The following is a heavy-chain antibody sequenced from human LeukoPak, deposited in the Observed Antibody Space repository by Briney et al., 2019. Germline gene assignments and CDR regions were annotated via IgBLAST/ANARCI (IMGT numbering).Heavy chain of an antibody. CDR2: INPNSGGT. CDR1: GYTFTGYY. V-gene: IGHV1-2*02. J-gene: IGHJ4*02. D-gene: IGHD2-2*01. Sequence: ASVKVSCKASGYTFTGYYMHWVRQAPGQGLEWMGWINPNSGGTNYTQKFQGRVTMTRDTSISTAYMELSRLRSDDTAVYYCAREWCSSTSCPRWTTHLDYWGQATLVTVSS. CDR3: AREWCSSTSCPRWTTHLDY.